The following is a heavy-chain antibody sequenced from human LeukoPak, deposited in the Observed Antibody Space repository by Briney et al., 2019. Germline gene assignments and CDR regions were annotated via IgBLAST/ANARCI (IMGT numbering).Heavy chain of an antibody. CDR3: AIGQNGACDI. CDR2: ISSSGSGSTK. J-gene: IGHJ3*02. V-gene: IGHV3-48*03. CDR1: GFTFSRYE. D-gene: IGHD1-1*01. Sequence: GGSLRLSCEASGFTFSRYEMNWVRQAPGKGLEWVSYISSSGSGSTKYYADSVKGRFTISRDNAKNSLYLQMNSLRAEDTAVYYCAIGQNGACDIWGQGTMVTVSS.